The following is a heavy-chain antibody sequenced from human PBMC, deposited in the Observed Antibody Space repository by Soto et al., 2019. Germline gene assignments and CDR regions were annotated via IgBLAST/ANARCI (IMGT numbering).Heavy chain of an antibody. V-gene: IGHV4-31*03. J-gene: IGHJ6*02. CDR3: ARGGLGGHSGYVQYYYYYYGMDV. CDR1: GGSISSGGYY. Sequence: SETLSLTCTVSGGSISSGGYYWSWIRQDPGKGLEWIGYIYYSGSTYYNPSLKSRVTISVDTSKNQFSLKLSSVTAADTAVYYCARGGLGGHSGYVQYYYYYYGMDVWGQGTTVTVSS. D-gene: IGHD5-12*01. CDR2: IYYSGST.